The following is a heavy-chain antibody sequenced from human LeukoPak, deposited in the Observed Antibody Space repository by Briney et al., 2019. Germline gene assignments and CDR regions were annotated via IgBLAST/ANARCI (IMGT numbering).Heavy chain of an antibody. CDR2: ISAYYGNT. CDR1: GYTFTSYG. J-gene: IGHJ6*02. CDR3: ARVRAIFGVVIELSYGMDV. D-gene: IGHD3-3*01. V-gene: IGHV1-18*01. Sequence: GASVKVSCKASGYTFTSYGISWVRQAPGPGLEWMGWISAYYGNTNYAQNLQGRVTMTTDTSTSTAYMEPRSLRSDDTAVYYCARVRAIFGVVIELSYGMDVWGQGTTVTVSS.